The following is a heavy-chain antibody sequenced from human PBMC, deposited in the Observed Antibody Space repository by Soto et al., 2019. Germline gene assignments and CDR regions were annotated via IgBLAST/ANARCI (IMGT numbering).Heavy chain of an antibody. CDR3: AKLPLFLALGVYY. CDR2: LSGSGDNT. D-gene: IGHD2-8*01. J-gene: IGHJ4*02. Sequence: EVHLLDSGGGWVQTGGSLRRSCAASELTLRNYVMRWFRQAPGKGLEWVSTLSGSGDNTSYADSVKGGFTISRDNSKTTLFRRRTSLRAYDTAVYCCAKLPLFLALGVYYWGQGSLVTVSS. V-gene: IGHV3-23*01. CDR1: ELTLRNYV.